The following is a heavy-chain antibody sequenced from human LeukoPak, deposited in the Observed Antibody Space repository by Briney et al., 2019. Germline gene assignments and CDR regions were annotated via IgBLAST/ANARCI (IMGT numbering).Heavy chain of an antibody. D-gene: IGHD1-14*01. Sequence: GGSLRLSCAASGFTFSAYTMHWVRQAPGKGLEWISYISRGGSTIYYADSVRGRFTISRDNAKNSLYLQMNSLRDEDTAVYYCARSSGTYNTYFDYWGQGTLVTVSS. V-gene: IGHV3-48*02. CDR3: ARSSGTYNTYFDY. J-gene: IGHJ4*02. CDR1: GFTFSAYT. CDR2: ISRGGSTI.